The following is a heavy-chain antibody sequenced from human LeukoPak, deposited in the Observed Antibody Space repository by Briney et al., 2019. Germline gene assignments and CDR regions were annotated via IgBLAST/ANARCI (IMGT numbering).Heavy chain of an antibody. CDR2: ISSTGAYI. J-gene: IGHJ4*02. CDR3: ARVSSNPYSRGYYHFDY. D-gene: IGHD6-25*01. V-gene: IGHV3-21*01. Sequence: PGGSLRLSCAASGFAFNTCTMNWVRQIPGKGLEWVSSISSTGAYIYHADSMDGRFTVSRDNARNLLYLHMNSLRAEDSAMYFCARVSSNPYSRGYYHFDYWGQGTLVTVSS. CDR1: GFAFNTCT.